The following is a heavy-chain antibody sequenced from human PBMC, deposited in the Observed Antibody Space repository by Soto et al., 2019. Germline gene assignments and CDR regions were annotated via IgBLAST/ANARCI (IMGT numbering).Heavy chain of an antibody. CDR2: IGTAGDT. D-gene: IGHD3-10*01. V-gene: IGHV3-13*01. CDR3: ARAEGYYGSGSYYPSYYYYGMDV. CDR1: GFTFSSYD. J-gene: IGHJ6*02. Sequence: GGSLRLSCAASGFTFSSYDMRWVHQATGKGLEWVSAIGTAGDTYYPGSVKGRFTISRENAKNSLYLQMNSLRAEDTAVYYCARAEGYYGSGSYYPSYYYYGMDVWGQGTTVTVSS.